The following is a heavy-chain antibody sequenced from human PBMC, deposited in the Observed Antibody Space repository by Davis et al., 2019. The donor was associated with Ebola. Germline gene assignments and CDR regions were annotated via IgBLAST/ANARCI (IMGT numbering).Heavy chain of an antibody. V-gene: IGHV3-73*01. CDR1: GFTFSGSA. CDR2: IRSKANSYAT. Sequence: GESLKISCAASGFTFSGSAMHWVRQASGKGLVWVGRIRSKANSYATAYAASVKGRFTISRDDSKNTAYLQMNSLKTEDTAVYYCTANYGDRDYWGQGTLVTVSS. D-gene: IGHD4-17*01. CDR3: TANYGDRDY. J-gene: IGHJ4*02.